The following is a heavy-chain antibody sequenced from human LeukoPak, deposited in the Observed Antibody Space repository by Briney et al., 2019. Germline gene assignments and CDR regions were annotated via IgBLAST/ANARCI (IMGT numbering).Heavy chain of an antibody. D-gene: IGHD2-21*01. CDR1: GFTFSSYA. CDR3: ARYLFSDFYFDH. Sequence: GGSLRLSCAASGFTFSSYAMSWVRQAPGKGLEWVSAISGSGGSTYYADSVKGRFTISRDNSKNALYLQMTSLKTDDTAVYFCARYLFSDFYFDHWGQGTLVTVSS. V-gene: IGHV3-23*01. J-gene: IGHJ4*02. CDR2: ISGSGGST.